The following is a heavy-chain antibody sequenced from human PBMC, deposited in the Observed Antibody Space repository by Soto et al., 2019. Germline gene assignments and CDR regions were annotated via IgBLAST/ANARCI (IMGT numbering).Heavy chain of an antibody. V-gene: IGHV4-30-4*01. CDR2: IYYSGST. Sequence: KASETLSLTCTVSGGSISSGDYYWSWIRQPPGKGLEWIGYIYYSGSTYYNPSLKSRVTISVDTSKNQFSLKLSSVTAADTAVYYCARDFGVVYGMDVWGQGTTVTVSS. J-gene: IGHJ6*02. D-gene: IGHD3-3*01. CDR3: ARDFGVVYGMDV. CDR1: GGSISSGDYY.